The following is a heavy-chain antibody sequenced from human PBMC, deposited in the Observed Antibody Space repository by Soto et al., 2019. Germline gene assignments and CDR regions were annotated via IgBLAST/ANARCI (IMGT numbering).Heavy chain of an antibody. CDR1: GFTFSSYA. Sequence: GGSLRLSCAASGFTFSSYAMSWVRQAPGKGLEWVSAISGSGGSTYYADSVKGRFTISRDNSKNTLYLQMNSLRAEDTAVYYCAKCMMGCTNGVCYHRASASYYYYYGMDVWGQGTTVTVSS. J-gene: IGHJ6*02. V-gene: IGHV3-23*01. CDR3: AKCMMGCTNGVCYHRASASYYYYYGMDV. D-gene: IGHD2-8*01. CDR2: ISGSGGST.